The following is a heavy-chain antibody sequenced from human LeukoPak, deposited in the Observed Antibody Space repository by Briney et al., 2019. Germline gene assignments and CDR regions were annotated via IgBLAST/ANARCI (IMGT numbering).Heavy chain of an antibody. CDR1: GFIFSGYA. CDR3: ARGGGSYALNY. V-gene: IGHV3-30*14. CDR2: ISYDGGKT. D-gene: IGHD1-26*01. Sequence: GGSLRLSCAASGFIFSGYAMHWVRQAPGKGLEWVAVISYDGGKTYYADSVKGRFTISRDNSKNTLYLQMGSLRAEDMAVYYCARGGGSYALNYWGQGTLVTVSS. J-gene: IGHJ4*02.